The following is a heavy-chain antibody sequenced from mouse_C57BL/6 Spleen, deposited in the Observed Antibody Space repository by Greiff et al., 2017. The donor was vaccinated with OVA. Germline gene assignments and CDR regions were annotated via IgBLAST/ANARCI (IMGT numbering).Heavy chain of an antibody. V-gene: IGHV1-78*01. CDR1: GYTFTDHS. CDR3: ATAQANYAMDY. J-gene: IGHJ4*01. CDR2: IYPRDGST. Sequence: QVQLQQSDAELVKPGASVKISCKVSGYTFTDHSIHWMKQRPEQGLEWMGYIYPRDGSTKYNEKFKGKATLTADKSSSTAYMQLNSLTSEDSAVYFCATAQANYAMDYWGQGTSVTVSS. D-gene: IGHD3-2*02.